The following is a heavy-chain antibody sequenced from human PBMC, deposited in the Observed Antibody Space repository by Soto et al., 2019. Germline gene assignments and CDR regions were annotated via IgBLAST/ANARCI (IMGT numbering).Heavy chain of an antibody. Sequence: QVQLVQSGAEVKKPGSSVKVSCKASGGTFSRYTISWVRQAPGQGLEWMGRIIPILGIANYAQKFQGRVTITADKSTSTAYMELSSLRSEDTAVYYCARERITIFGVVITHDAFDIWGQGTMVTVSS. J-gene: IGHJ3*02. D-gene: IGHD3-3*01. CDR2: IIPILGIA. CDR1: GGTFSRYT. CDR3: ARERITIFGVVITHDAFDI. V-gene: IGHV1-69*08.